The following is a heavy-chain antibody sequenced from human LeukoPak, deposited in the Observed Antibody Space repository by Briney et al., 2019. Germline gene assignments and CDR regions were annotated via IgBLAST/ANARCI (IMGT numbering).Heavy chain of an antibody. V-gene: IGHV3-74*01. CDR2: INTDASST. Sequence: PGGSPRLSCAASGFTFSSYSMNCVRHAPGKGLVWVSRINTDASSTSYADSVKGRFTISRDNAKNTLYLQMNSLRAEDTAVYYCTTIAEAGFLDYWGQGTLVTVSS. CDR1: GFTFSSYS. J-gene: IGHJ4*02. CDR3: TTIAEAGFLDY. D-gene: IGHD6-13*01.